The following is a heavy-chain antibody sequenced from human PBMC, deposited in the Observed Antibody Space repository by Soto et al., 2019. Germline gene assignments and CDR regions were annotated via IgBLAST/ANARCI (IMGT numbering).Heavy chain of an antibody. V-gene: IGHV1-8*01. CDR3: ARIKGRGIAVPFDY. CDR2: MNPNSGNT. CDR1: GYTFTSYD. D-gene: IGHD6-19*01. J-gene: IGHJ4*02. Sequence: QVQLVQSGAEVKKPGASVKVSCKASGYTFTSYDINWVRQATGQGLEWMGWMNPNSGNTGYAQKFQGRVTMTRNTSISTADMELSILRSEDTAVYYCARIKGRGIAVPFDYWGQRTLVTVSA.